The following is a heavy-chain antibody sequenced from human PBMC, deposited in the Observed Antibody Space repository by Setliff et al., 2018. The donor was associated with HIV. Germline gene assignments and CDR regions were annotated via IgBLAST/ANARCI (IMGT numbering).Heavy chain of an antibody. D-gene: IGHD1-26*01. V-gene: IGHV4-61*09. CDR1: GGSISSGSYY. CDR3: ARGATREFIVGATIFHD. J-gene: IGHJ4*02. CDR2: MYTSGST. Sequence: PSETLSLTCTVSGGSISSGSYYWSWIRQPAGKGLEWIGHMYTSGSTNYNPSLKSRVTISVDTSKNQFSLKLSSVTAADTAVYYCARGATREFIVGATIFHDWGQGTLVTVSS.